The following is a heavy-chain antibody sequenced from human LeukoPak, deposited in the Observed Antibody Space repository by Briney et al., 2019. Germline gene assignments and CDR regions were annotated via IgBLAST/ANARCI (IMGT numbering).Heavy chain of an antibody. Sequence: SETLSLTCTVSGGSISSSSYYWGWIRQPPGKGLEWIGSIYYSGSTYYNPSLKSRVTISVDTSKNQFSLKLSSVTAADTAVYYCARHDSVDILWFGERDAFDIWGQRTMVTVSS. CDR1: GGSISSSSYY. CDR2: IYYSGST. V-gene: IGHV4-39*01. D-gene: IGHD3-10*01. J-gene: IGHJ3*02. CDR3: ARHDSVDILWFGERDAFDI.